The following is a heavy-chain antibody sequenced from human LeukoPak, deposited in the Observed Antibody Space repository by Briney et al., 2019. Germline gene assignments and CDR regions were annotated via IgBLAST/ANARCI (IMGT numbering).Heavy chain of an antibody. CDR1: SGSISSSSYY. Sequence: SETLSLTCTVSSGSISSSSYYWGWIRQPPGKGLEWIGSIYYSGSTYYNPSLKSRVTISVDTSKNQFSLKLSSVTAADTAVYYCARAHYDFWSGYLDYWGQGTLVTVSS. CDR3: ARAHYDFWSGYLDY. J-gene: IGHJ4*02. CDR2: IYYSGST. D-gene: IGHD3-3*01. V-gene: IGHV4-39*07.